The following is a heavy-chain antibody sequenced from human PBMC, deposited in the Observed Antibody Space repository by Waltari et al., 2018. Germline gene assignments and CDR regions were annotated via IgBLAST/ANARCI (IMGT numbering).Heavy chain of an antibody. Sequence: QVQLQESGPGLVKPSETLSLTCAVAGYSISSGDYWGWIRRPPGKGLEWIGSIHHSGSTYYNPSLKSRVTISVDTSKNQFSLKLSSVTAADTAVYYCARDRIAVAGPPTQYNWFDPWGQGTLVTVSS. CDR1: GYSISSGDY. D-gene: IGHD6-19*01. V-gene: IGHV4-38-2*02. J-gene: IGHJ5*02. CDR2: IHHSGST. CDR3: ARDRIAVAGPPTQYNWFDP.